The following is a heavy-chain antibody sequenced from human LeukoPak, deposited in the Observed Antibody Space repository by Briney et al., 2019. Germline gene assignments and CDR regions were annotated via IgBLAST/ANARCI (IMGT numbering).Heavy chain of an antibody. CDR3: AKDSRGSRAWNH. CDR2: ISGSGGSI. Sequence: GGSLRLSCAASGFTFSTYALSWVRQAPGKGLEWVSVISGSGGSIYYADSVKGRFTISRDNSKNTLYLQMNSLRAEDTAVYYCAKDSRGSRAWNHWGQGTLVTVSS. CDR1: GFTFSTYA. D-gene: IGHD2-2*01. J-gene: IGHJ5*02. V-gene: IGHV3-23*01.